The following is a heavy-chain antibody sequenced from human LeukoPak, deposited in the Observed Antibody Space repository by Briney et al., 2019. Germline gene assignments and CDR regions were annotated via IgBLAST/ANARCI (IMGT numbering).Heavy chain of an antibody. D-gene: IGHD6-19*01. V-gene: IGHV3-53*01. CDR1: GFIVSSNY. CDR2: IYTGGNT. CDR3: ASPSSGQSFDI. Sequence: GGSLRLSCAASGFIVSSNYMNWVRQAPGKGLEWVSVIYTGGNTYYADSVKGRFTISRDNSKNALYLQMHSLRAEDTAVYYCASPSSGQSFDIWGQGTMVTVSS. J-gene: IGHJ3*02.